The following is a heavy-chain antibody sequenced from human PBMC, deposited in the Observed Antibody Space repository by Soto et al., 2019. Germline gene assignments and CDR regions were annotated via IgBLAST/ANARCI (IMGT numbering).Heavy chain of an antibody. CDR2: INTNTGNP. V-gene: IGHV7-4-1*01. CDR1: GDTFTEYY. D-gene: IGHD6-13*01. Sequence: ASVKVSCKASGDTFTEYYIHWVRQAPGQGLEWMGWINTNTGNPTYAQGFTGRFVFSLDTSVSTAYLQICSLKAEDTAVYYCARGGYSSPYYYYYGMDVWGQGTTVTVSS. J-gene: IGHJ6*02. CDR3: ARGGYSSPYYYYYGMDV.